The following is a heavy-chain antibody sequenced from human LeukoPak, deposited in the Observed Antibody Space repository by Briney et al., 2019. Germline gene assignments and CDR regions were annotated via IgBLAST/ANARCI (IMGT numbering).Heavy chain of an antibody. CDR3: ARRRSCDFWSSFDY. V-gene: IGHV5-51*01. J-gene: IGHJ4*02. D-gene: IGHD3-3*01. CDR1: GSIFTNYW. CDR2: IYPGDSDT. Sequence: GVSLQISCKGSGSIFTNYWIGWVRPLPGKGLEWMGIIYPGDSDTRYSPSFQGQVTVSADKSIRTAYLQWSSLKASDTAMYYCARRRSCDFWSSFDYWGQGILVTVFS.